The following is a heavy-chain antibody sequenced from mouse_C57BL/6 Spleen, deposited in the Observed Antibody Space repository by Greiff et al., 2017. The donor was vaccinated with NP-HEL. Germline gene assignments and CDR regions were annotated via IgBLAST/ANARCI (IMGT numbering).Heavy chain of an antibody. CDR3: ARLDGYDDFDY. CDR1: GYTFTSYW. Sequence: QVQLQQPGAELVKPGASVKLSCKASGYTFTSYWMHWVKQRPGQCLEWIGMIHPNSGSTNYNEKFKSKATLTVDKSSSTAYMQLSSLTSEDSAVYYCARLDGYDDFDYWGQGTTLTVSS. D-gene: IGHD2-2*01. J-gene: IGHJ2*01. V-gene: IGHV1-64*01. CDR2: IHPNSGST.